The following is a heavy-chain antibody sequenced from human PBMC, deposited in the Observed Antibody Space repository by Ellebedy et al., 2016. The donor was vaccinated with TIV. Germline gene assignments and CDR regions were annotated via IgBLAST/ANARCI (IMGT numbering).Heavy chain of an antibody. J-gene: IGHJ4*02. CDR1: GFTFSSYA. CDR2: ISGSGGNT. D-gene: IGHD3-9*01. Sequence: PGGSLRLSCAASGFTFSSYAMSRVRQLPGKGLEWVSTISGSGGNTYYADSVKGRFTISRDNSRNTVYVQMNSLTAEDTALYYCAKVNQAELQYFTYSRPGRHHFDFWGQGTLVTVSS. V-gene: IGHV3-23*01. CDR3: AKVNQAELQYFTYSRPGRHHFDF.